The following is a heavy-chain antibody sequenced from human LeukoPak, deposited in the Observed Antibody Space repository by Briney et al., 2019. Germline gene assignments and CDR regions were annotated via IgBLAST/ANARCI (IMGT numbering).Heavy chain of an antibody. V-gene: IGHV4-4*09. CDR2: IYHSGST. J-gene: IGHJ4*02. Sequence: PSETLSLTCTVSHGSISTYYWSWIRQPPGKGLEWIGSIYHSGSTHYNSSLRSRVTISVDTSKNQLSLKLSSVTAADTAVYYCARAVGLTQGGTFDYWGQGTLVTVSS. CDR3: ARAVGLTQGGTFDY. D-gene: IGHD1-26*01. CDR1: HGSISTYY.